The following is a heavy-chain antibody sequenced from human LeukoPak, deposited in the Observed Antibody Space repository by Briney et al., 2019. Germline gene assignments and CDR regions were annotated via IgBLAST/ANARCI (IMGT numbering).Heavy chain of an antibody. CDR1: GGSISFISSSTYY. V-gene: IGHV4-39*01. J-gene: IGHJ4*02. CDR2: LYYGENS. D-gene: IGHD6-25*01. Sequence: KSSETLSRTCTVSGGSISFISSSTYYWGWIRQAPGKGLEWIGSLYYGENSHYNPSLKSRATLSVDTSNNQFSLKLTSVTAADAAVYFCARQLPTAAADTRGYFDYWGQGTVVTVSS. CDR3: ARQLPTAAADTRGYFDY.